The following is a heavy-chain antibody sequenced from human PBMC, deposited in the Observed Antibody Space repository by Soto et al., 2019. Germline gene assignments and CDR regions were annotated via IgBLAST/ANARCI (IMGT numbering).Heavy chain of an antibody. V-gene: IGHV4-30-4*01. CDR2: IYYSGST. CDR1: GGSISSGDYY. J-gene: IGHJ5*02. D-gene: IGHD3-3*01. CDR3: ARGIGVRSVSWFDP. Sequence: SETLSLTCTVSGGSISSGDYYWSWIRQPPGKGLEWIGYIYYSGSTYYNPSLKSRVTISVDKSKNQFSLKLSSVTAADTAVYYCARGIGVRSVSWFDPRGQGTLVTVSS.